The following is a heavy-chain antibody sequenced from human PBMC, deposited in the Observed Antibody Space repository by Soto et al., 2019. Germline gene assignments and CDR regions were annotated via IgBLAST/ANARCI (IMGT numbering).Heavy chain of an antibody. CDR2: ISGSCGST. V-gene: IGHV3-23*01. Sequence: SGGSLRLSCAASGFTFSSYAMSWVRQAPGKGLEWVSAISGSCGSTYYADSVKGRFTISRDNSKNTLYLQMNSLRAEDTAVYYCAKGDGGPGAMPQAKVTDCWGQGTLVTVSS. J-gene: IGHJ4*02. CDR3: AKGDGGPGAMPQAKVTDC. CDR1: GFTFSSYA. D-gene: IGHD4-17*01.